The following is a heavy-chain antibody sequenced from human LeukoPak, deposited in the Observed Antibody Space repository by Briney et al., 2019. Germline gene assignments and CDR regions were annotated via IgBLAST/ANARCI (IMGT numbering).Heavy chain of an antibody. CDR1: GVTISSYA. Sequence: GASVKVSCKASGVTISSYAISWVRQAPGPGHEWMGGIIPIFGTANNAQKFQGRVTITADESTSTAYMELSSLRSEDTAVYYCARDPPYYYDSSGYYDYWGQGTLVTVSS. CDR2: IIPIFGTA. D-gene: IGHD3-22*01. J-gene: IGHJ4*02. V-gene: IGHV1-69*13. CDR3: ARDPPYYYDSSGYYDY.